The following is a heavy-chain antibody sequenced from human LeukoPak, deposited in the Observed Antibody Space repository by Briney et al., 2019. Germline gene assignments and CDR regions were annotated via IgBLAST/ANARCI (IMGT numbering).Heavy chain of an antibody. CDR1: GFSFSTFW. Sequence: GGSLRLSCTASGFSFSTFWMNWVRQAPGKGLEWVANIKHDGSEKYYVDSVKGRFTISRDNAMQSLYLQLNSLSAEDTAVYYCAGGVSYWGRGTLVTVSS. J-gene: IGHJ4*02. CDR3: AGGVSY. CDR2: IKHDGSEK. V-gene: IGHV3-7*04.